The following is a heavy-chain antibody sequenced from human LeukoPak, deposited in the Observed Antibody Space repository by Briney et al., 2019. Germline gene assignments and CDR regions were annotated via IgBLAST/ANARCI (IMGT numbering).Heavy chain of an antibody. D-gene: IGHD6-13*01. Sequence: SQTLSLTCAISGDSVSSNSAAWNWIRQSPSRGLEWLGRTYYRSKWYNDCAVSVKSRITINPDTSKNQFSLQLNSVTPEDTAVYYCARDLYIAAAGTYYYYGMDVWGQGTTVTVSS. CDR1: GDSVSSNSAA. J-gene: IGHJ6*02. CDR2: TYYRSKWYN. CDR3: ARDLYIAAAGTYYYYGMDV. V-gene: IGHV6-1*01.